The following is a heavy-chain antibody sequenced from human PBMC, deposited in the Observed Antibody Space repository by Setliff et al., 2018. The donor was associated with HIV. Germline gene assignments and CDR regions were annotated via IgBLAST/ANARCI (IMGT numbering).Heavy chain of an antibody. CDR2: INHRGDT. CDR1: GGSFSGYH. V-gene: IGHV4-34*01. D-gene: IGHD3-16*01. Sequence: SETLSLTCAVYGGSFSGYHWTWIRQPPGKGLEWIGDINHRGDTKYNPSLRSRVIISVDKSKNQFSLKLISLTAADTAKYFCARVPFGVHRYYFDSWGQGKLVTVSS. CDR3: ARVPFGVHRYYFDS. J-gene: IGHJ4*02.